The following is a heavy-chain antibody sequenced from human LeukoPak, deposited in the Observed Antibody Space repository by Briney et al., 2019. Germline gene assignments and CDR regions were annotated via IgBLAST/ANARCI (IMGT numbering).Heavy chain of an antibody. CDR1: GYTFTGYY. CDR2: INPNSGGA. D-gene: IGHD3-22*01. Sequence: ASVKVSCKASGYTFTGYYMHWVRQAPGQGLEWMGWINPNSGGANYAQKFQGRVTMTRDTSISTAYTELSRLRSDDTAVYYCARSAGDSSGSYPDYWGQGTLVTVSS. CDR3: ARSAGDSSGSYPDY. V-gene: IGHV1-2*02. J-gene: IGHJ4*02.